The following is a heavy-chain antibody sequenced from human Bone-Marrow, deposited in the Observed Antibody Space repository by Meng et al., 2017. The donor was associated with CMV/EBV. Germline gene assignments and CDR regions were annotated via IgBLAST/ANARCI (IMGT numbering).Heavy chain of an antibody. D-gene: IGHD1-1*01. CDR1: GFIFSNYA. V-gene: IGHV3-7*03. Sequence: GESLKISCAASGFIFSNYAMSWVRQAPGKGLEWVANIKQDGSEKYYVDSVKGRFTISRDNANNSLSVQMNSLRAEDTAVYYCARDGNWNDEGKIWGQGTMVTVSS. CDR2: IKQDGSEK. J-gene: IGHJ3*02. CDR3: ARDGNWNDEGKI.